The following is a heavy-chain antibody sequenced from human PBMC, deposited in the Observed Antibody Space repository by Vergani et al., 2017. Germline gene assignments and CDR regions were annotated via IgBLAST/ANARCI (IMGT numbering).Heavy chain of an antibody. Sequence: QVQLQQWGAGLLKPSETLSLTCAVYGGSFSGYYWSWIRQPPGKGLEWGGEMNHSGRTNYNPSLKSPVTISGDTSKNQFSLRLTSATAADTAVYYCARGLRQRRSGWTSAHFDYWAQGTLVTVSS. J-gene: IGHJ4*02. CDR2: MNHSGRT. V-gene: IGHV4-34*01. D-gene: IGHD6-19*01. CDR1: GGSFSGYY. CDR3: ARGLRQRRSGWTSAHFDY.